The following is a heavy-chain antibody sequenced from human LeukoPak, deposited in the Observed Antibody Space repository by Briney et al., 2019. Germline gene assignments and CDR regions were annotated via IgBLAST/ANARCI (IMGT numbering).Heavy chain of an antibody. D-gene: IGHD4-17*01. V-gene: IGHV4-61*02. Sequence: SETLSLTCTVSGGSISSGSYYWSWIRQPAGKGLEWIGRIYTSGSTNYNPSLKSRVTISVDTSKNQFSLKLSSVTAADTAVYYCARVVDTVTKGGFDYRGQGTLVTVSS. J-gene: IGHJ4*02. CDR2: IYTSGST. CDR1: GGSISSGSYY. CDR3: ARVVDTVTKGGFDY.